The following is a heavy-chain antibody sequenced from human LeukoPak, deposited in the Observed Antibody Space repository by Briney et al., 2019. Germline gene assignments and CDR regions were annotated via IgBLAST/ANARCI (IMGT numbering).Heavy chain of an antibody. J-gene: IGHJ4*02. D-gene: IGHD5-24*01. CDR2: ISSSSSYI. CDR1: GFTFSRNA. V-gene: IGHV3-21*01. CDR3: ARDRRRWLQLFYFDY. Sequence: PGGSLRLSCAASGFTFSRNAMNWVRQAPGKGLEWVSSISSSSSYIYYADSVKGRFTISRDNAKNSLYLQMNSLRAEDTAVYYCARDRRRWLQLFYFDYWGQGTLVTVSS.